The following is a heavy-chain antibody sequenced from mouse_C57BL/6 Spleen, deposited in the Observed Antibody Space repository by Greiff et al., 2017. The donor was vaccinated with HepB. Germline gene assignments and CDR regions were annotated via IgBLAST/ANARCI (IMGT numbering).Heavy chain of an antibody. CDR1: GYTFTSYW. J-gene: IGHJ3*01. CDR3: ARSYYGSSLFFAY. Sequence: QVQLQQPGAELVRPGYSVKLSCKASGYTFTSYWMDWVKQRPGQGLEWIGNIYPSDSETHYNQKLKDKATLTVDKSSSTAYMHLRRLTSDDSAVYYCARSYYGSSLFFAYWGQGTLVTVSA. D-gene: IGHD1-1*01. V-gene: IGHV1-61*01. CDR2: IYPSDSET.